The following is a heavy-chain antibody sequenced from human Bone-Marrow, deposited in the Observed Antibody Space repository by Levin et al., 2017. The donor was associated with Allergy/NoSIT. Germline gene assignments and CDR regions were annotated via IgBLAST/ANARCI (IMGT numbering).Heavy chain of an antibody. J-gene: IGHJ2*01. CDR1: GFTFGSHE. V-gene: IGHV3-48*03. CDR3: VRDKRSDGVTPDWYFDL. D-gene: IGHD2-21*02. CDR2: ISSSGTTK. Sequence: RTGGSLRLSCAASGFTFGSHEMNWVRQAPGKGLEWISYISSSGTTKYYADSVKGRFTISSKNSLYLQMNSLRAEDTAIYYCVRDKRSDGVTPDWYFDLWGRGTLVTVSS.